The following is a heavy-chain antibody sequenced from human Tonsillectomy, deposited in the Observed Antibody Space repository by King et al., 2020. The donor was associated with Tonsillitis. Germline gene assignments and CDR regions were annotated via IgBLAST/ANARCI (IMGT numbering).Heavy chain of an antibody. CDR3: ALTYSGGWSGSY. D-gene: IGHD6-19*01. Sequence: VQLVQSGGGLVKPGGSLRLSCAASGFTFSSYSMNWVRQAPGKGLEWVSSISSSSSYIYYADSVKGRFTISRDSAKNSLYLQMNSLRVEDTAVYYCALTYSGGWSGSYWGQGTLVTVSS. J-gene: IGHJ4*02. V-gene: IGHV3-21*01. CDR2: ISSSSSYI. CDR1: GFTFSSYS.